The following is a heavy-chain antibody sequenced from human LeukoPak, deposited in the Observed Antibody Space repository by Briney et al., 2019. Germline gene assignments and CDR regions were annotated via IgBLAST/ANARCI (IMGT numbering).Heavy chain of an antibody. D-gene: IGHD2-15*01. Sequence: ASVKVSCKASGYTFTGYYMHWVRQAPGQGLEWMGWINPNSGGTNYAQKFQGRVTMTRDTSISTAYMELSRLRSDDTAVYYCAREAGDIVVVVAANGFDYWGQGTLVTVSS. CDR2: INPNSGGT. CDR1: GYTFTGYY. V-gene: IGHV1-2*02. CDR3: AREAGDIVVVVAANGFDY. J-gene: IGHJ4*02.